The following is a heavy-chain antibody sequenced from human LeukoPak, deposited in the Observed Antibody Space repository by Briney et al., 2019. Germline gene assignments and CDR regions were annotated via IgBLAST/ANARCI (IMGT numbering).Heavy chain of an antibody. V-gene: IGHV1-2*02. J-gene: IGHJ5*02. CDR2: INPNSGGR. Sequence: GASVKVSCKASGYTFTGYYMHWVRQAPGQGLEWMGWINPNSGGRNYAQKFQGRVTMTRDTSISTAYMELSRLNSDDTAVYYCARGRKGDRVFDPWGQGSLVTVSS. CDR1: GYTFTGYY. CDR3: ARGRKGDRVFDP. D-gene: IGHD1-14*01.